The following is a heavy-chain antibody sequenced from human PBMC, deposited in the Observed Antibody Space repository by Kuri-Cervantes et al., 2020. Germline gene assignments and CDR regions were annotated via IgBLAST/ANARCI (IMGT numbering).Heavy chain of an antibody. D-gene: IGHD6-13*01. V-gene: IGHV1-24*01. CDR3: ARDQQLHNWFDP. Sequence: ASVKVSCKVSGYTLTELSMHWVRQAPGKGLEWMGGFDPEDGETIYAQKFQGRVTMTEDTSTDTAYMELSSLRSEDTAVYYCARDQQLHNWFDPWGQGTLVTVSS. CDR2: FDPEDGET. J-gene: IGHJ5*02. CDR1: GYTLTELS.